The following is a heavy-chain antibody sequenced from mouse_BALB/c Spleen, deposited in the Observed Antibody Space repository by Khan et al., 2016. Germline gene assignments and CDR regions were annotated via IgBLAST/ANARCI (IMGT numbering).Heavy chain of an antibody. V-gene: IGHV5-12*02. CDR3: ARHGNHGSSGYAY. CDR1: GFTFSDYY. Sequence: EVKLLESGGGLVQPGGSLKLSCATSGFTFSDYYMYWVRQTPEKRLEWVAYISNGGGSTYYPDTIKGRFTISRDNAKNTLYLQMSRLKSEDTAMYSGARHGNHGSSGYAYWGQGTLVTVAA. J-gene: IGHJ3*01. CDR2: ISNGGGST. D-gene: IGHD1-1*01.